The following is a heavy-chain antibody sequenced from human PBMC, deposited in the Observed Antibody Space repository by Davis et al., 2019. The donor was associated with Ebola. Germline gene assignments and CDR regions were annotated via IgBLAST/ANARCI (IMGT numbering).Heavy chain of an antibody. Sequence: ASVKVSCKASGYTFTSYDINWVRQATGQGLEWMGWMNPNSGNTGYAQKFQGRVTMTRNTSISTAYMGLSSLRSEDTAVYYCARDNYYDSSGYYNGYYYGMDVWGQGTTVTVSS. D-gene: IGHD3-22*01. V-gene: IGHV1-8*01. CDR1: GYTFTSYD. CDR2: MNPNSGNT. J-gene: IGHJ6*02. CDR3: ARDNYYDSSGYYNGYYYGMDV.